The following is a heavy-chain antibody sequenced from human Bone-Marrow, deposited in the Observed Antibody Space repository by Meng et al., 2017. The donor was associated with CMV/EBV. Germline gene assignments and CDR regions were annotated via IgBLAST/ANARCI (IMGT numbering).Heavy chain of an antibody. CDR3: ARGYSYGYTGIDY. V-gene: IGHV4-34*01. CDR1: GGSFSGYY. Sequence: ETLSLTCAVYGGSFSGYYWSWIRQPPGKGLEWIGEINHSGSTNYNPSLKSRVTISVDTSKNQFSLKLSSVTAADTAVYYCARGYSYGYTGIDYWGQGTLVTVSS. J-gene: IGHJ4*02. D-gene: IGHD5-18*01. CDR2: INHSGST.